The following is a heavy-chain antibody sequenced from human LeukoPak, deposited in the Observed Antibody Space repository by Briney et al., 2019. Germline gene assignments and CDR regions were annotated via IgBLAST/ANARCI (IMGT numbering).Heavy chain of an antibody. CDR3: AREKSAAFYYMDV. V-gene: IGHV4-4*07. CDR1: GGSISSYY. J-gene: IGHJ6*03. D-gene: IGHD6-13*01. Sequence: SETLSVTCTVSGGSISSYYWSWIRQPAGKGLEWIGRIYTSGSTNYNPSLKSRVTMSVDTSKNQFSLKLSSVTAADTAVYYCAREKSAAFYYMDVWGKGTTVSVSS. CDR2: IYTSGST.